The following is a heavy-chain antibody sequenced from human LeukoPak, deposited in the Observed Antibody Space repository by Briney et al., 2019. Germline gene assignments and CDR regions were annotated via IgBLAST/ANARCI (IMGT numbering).Heavy chain of an antibody. J-gene: IGHJ2*01. D-gene: IGHD3-22*01. CDR1: GFTLSTYG. V-gene: IGHV3-33*06. CDR2: IWYDGSNK. Sequence: GGSLRLSCAASGFTLSTYGMHWVRQAPGKGLEWVALIWYDGSNKYYADSVKGRFTISRDNSKNTLHLEMNSLRGEDTAVYYCAKDNGHYSLGWNSDLWGRGTLVTVSS. CDR3: AKDNGHYSLGWNSDL.